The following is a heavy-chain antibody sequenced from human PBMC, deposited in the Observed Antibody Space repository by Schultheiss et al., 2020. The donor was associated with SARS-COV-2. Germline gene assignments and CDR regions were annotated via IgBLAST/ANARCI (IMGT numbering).Heavy chain of an antibody. J-gene: IGHJ6*02. CDR2: IYYSGST. Sequence: SETLSLTCTVSGGSISSGDYYWSWIRQPPGKGLEWIGYIYYSGSTYYNPSLKSRVTISVDTSKNQFSLKLSSVTAADTAVYYCARGGIVVVGEYYGMDVWGQGTTVTVSS. CDR3: ARGGIVVVGEYYGMDV. D-gene: IGHD2-15*01. V-gene: IGHV4-31*03. CDR1: GGSISSGDYY.